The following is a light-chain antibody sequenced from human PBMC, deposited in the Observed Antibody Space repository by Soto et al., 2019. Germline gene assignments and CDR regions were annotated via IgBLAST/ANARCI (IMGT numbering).Light chain of an antibody. V-gene: IGLV1-40*01. CDR2: DNS. CDR3: QSYDSSLSGV. CDR1: SSNIGAGYD. J-gene: IGLJ1*01. Sequence: QPVLTQPPSVSGAPGQRVTISCTGSSSNIGAGYDVHWYQQLPGTAPKLLIYDNSNRPSGVPDRFSGSKSGTSASLAITGLQAEDEADYYCQSYDSSLSGVFGTGTKSPS.